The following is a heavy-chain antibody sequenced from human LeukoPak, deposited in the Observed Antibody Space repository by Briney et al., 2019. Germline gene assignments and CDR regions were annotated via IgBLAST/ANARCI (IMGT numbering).Heavy chain of an antibody. J-gene: IGHJ4*02. CDR2: ISSSSSYI. CDR1: GFSFSDYY. V-gene: IGHV3-21*01. Sequence: PGGSLRLSCAASGFSFSDYYMNWVRQAPGKGLEWVSSISSSSSYIYYADSVKGRFTISRDNAKNSLYLQMNSLRAEDTAVYYCTIFGVVIVGYWGQGTLVTVSS. D-gene: IGHD3-3*01. CDR3: TIFGVVIVGY.